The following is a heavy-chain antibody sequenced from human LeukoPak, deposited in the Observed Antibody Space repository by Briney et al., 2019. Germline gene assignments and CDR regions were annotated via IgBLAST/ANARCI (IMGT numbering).Heavy chain of an antibody. J-gene: IGHJ4*02. D-gene: IGHD3-22*01. Sequence: GGSLRLSCAGSGFTVSTTYMTWVRQAPGKGLEWVSIIYSGGTTKYADSVKGRFTISRDISKNTLYLQMNSLRAEDTAVYYCAKPLGSSGYYYDYWGQGTLVTVSS. CDR1: GFTVSTTY. V-gene: IGHV3-66*04. CDR2: IYSGGTT. CDR3: AKPLGSSGYYYDY.